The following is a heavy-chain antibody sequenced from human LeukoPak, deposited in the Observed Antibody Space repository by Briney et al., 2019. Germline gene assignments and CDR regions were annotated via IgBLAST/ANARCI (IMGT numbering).Heavy chain of an antibody. Sequence: SETLSLTCTVSGASISNYYWNWIRQPPGKGLEWIGFIYYSQSTNYNPSLRSRVTISVDTSKNQFSLKLSSVTAADTAVYYCAREQIFGVVIYFDYWGQGTLVTVSS. V-gene: IGHV4-59*12. CDR1: GASISNYY. D-gene: IGHD3-3*01. CDR2: IYYSQST. CDR3: AREQIFGVVIYFDY. J-gene: IGHJ4*02.